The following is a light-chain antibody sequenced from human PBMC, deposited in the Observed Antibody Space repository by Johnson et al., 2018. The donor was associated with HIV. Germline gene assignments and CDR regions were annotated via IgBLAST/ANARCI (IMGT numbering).Light chain of an antibody. CDR1: NSNIGNNY. CDR2: DNN. J-gene: IGLJ1*01. CDR3: GHWGSRLSGYV. Sequence: QSILTQPPSVSAAPGQKVTISCSGSNSNIGNNYVSWYQQFPGTAPKLLIYDNNKRPSGIPDRFSATKSGPSATLGITGLQTGDRADYYCGHWGSRLSGYVFGTGTKVTVL. V-gene: IGLV1-51*01.